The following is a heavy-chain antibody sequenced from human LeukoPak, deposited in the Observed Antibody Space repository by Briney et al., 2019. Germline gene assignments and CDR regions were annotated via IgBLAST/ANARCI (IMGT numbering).Heavy chain of an antibody. CDR3: AREETYYYDSSGYYQGLGGFDY. CDR2: INPNSGGT. V-gene: IGHV1-2*02. CDR1: GYTVTGYY. Sequence: ASVKVSCKASGYTVTGYYMHWVRQAPGQGLEWMGWINPNSGGTNYAQKFQGRVTMTRDTSISTAYMELSRLRSDDTAVYYCAREETYYYDSSGYYQGLGGFDYWGQGTLVTVSS. D-gene: IGHD3-22*01. J-gene: IGHJ4*02.